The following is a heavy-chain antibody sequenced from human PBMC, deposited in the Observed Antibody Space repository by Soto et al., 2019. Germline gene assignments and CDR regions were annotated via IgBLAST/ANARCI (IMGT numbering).Heavy chain of an antibody. J-gene: IGHJ5*02. CDR1: GYTFTAYY. V-gene: IGHV1-2*02. D-gene: IGHD5-12*01. CDR3: ARGGGRGYNELDP. Sequence: QVQLVQSGAEVKKPGASVKVSCKASGYTFTAYYMHWVRQAPGQGLEWMGWINPNSGGTYHAQNFQGRVTMTRHTSTTTAYMELASLRSDDTAVYYCARGGGRGYNELDPWGHGTLVIVSS. CDR2: INPNSGGT.